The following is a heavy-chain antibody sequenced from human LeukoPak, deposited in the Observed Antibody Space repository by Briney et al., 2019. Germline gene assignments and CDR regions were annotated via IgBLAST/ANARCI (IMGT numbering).Heavy chain of an antibody. CDR3: ARGSTSSILWFRGDY. V-gene: IGHV3-30-3*01. J-gene: IGHJ4*02. CDR2: ISYDGSNK. Sequence: GRSLRLSCAASGFTFSSYAMHWVRQAPGKGLEWVAVISYDGSNKYYADSVKGRFTISRDNSKNTLYLQMNSLRAEDTAVYYCARGSTSSILWFRGDYWGQGTLVTVSS. D-gene: IGHD3-10*01. CDR1: GFTFSSYA.